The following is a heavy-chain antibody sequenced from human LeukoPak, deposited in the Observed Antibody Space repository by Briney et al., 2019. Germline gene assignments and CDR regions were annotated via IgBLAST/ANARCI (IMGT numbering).Heavy chain of an antibody. J-gene: IGHJ4*02. CDR2: IYSGGST. Sequence: GGSLRLSCAASGFTVSSNYMSWVRQAPGKGLEWVSVIYSGGSTYYPDSVKGRFTISRDNSKNTLYLQMNSLRAEDTAVYYCAKDLDSSGWYLGYWGQGTLVTVSS. V-gene: IGHV3-66*01. CDR3: AKDLDSSGWYLGY. D-gene: IGHD6-19*01. CDR1: GFTVSSNY.